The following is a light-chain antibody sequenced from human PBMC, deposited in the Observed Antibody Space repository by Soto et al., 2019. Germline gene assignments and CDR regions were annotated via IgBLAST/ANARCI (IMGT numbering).Light chain of an antibody. CDR1: SSDIGSYKL. J-gene: IGLJ3*02. CDR2: EVT. CDR3: CSYAGSSTWV. Sequence: QSVLSQPASVSESPGQSITISCTGTSSDIGSYKLVSWYQQYPGKAPKLMIYEVTKRPSGVPDRFSGSKSGNTASLTISGLQAEDEADYYGCSYAGSSTWVFGGGTKLTVL. V-gene: IGLV2-23*02.